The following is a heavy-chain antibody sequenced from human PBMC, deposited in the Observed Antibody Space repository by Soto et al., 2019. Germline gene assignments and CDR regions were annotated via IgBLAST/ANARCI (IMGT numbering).Heavy chain of an antibody. Sequence: QVQLVESGGGVVQPGRSLRLSCAASGFTFSSYGMHWVRQAPGKGLEWVAVIWYDGSKQFYADSVKGRFTISRDNSKNTLYLQMSSLTAEDTAVYYCARFRGGDSSGCFDYWGQGTLVTVSS. D-gene: IGHD3-22*01. CDR2: IWYDGSKQ. J-gene: IGHJ4*02. CDR3: ARFRGGDSSGCFDY. V-gene: IGHV3-33*01. CDR1: GFTFSSYG.